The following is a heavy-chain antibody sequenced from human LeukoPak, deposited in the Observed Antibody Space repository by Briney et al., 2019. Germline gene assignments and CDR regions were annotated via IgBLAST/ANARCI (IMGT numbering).Heavy chain of an antibody. CDR1: GDSVSSFY. D-gene: IGHD2-15*01. Sequence: SETLSLTCSVSGDSVSSFYWNWIRQSPGRGLEWIGNIHYSGSSIYNPSLRSRVTMSIDTSKKQFFLKLTSVTAADTAVYYCVLDPNSNWFDFWGQGTLVTVSS. J-gene: IGHJ4*02. CDR3: VLDPNSNWFDF. CDR2: IHYSGSS. V-gene: IGHV4-59*08.